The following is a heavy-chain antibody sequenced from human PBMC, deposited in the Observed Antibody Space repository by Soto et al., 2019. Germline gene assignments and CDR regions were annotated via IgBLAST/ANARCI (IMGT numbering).Heavy chain of an antibody. CDR2: FDPDDGEA. CDR1: GYTLTELS. CDR3: AIGGGNYYYYYMDV. Sequence: GASVKVSCKVSGYTLTELSMHWVRQAPGKGLEWMGGFDPDDGEAIYAQKFQGRVTITADKSTSTAYMELSSLRSEDTAVYYCAIGGGNYYYYYMDVWGKGTTVTVSS. V-gene: IGHV1-24*01. D-gene: IGHD1-26*01. J-gene: IGHJ6*03.